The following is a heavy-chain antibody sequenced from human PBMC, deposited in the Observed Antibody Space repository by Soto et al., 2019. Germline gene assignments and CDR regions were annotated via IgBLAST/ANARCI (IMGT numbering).Heavy chain of an antibody. CDR2: LSGSGDTT. V-gene: IGHV3-23*01. Sequence: PGGSLRLSCAASGFTFSSYAMSWVRQTPGKGLEWVPTLSGSGDTTYYADSVKGQFTISRDNSKNTLYLQMNSLRAEDTAVYYCAKDLVYSSGWYYGTDAFDIWGQGTMVTVSS. D-gene: IGHD6-19*01. CDR1: GFTFSSYA. CDR3: AKDLVYSSGWYYGTDAFDI. J-gene: IGHJ3*02.